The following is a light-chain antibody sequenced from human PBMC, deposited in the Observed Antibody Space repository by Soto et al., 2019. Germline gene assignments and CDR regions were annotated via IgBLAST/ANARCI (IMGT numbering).Light chain of an antibody. Sequence: DIGMTQSPSSLSASVGDRVTITCRASQNINTYLNWYQQKPGKAPNLLIYGASNLQSGVPSRFSGSGSGTEFTLTITNLKPEDFATFYCQQTYNTPQTFGHGTKVEFK. V-gene: IGKV1-39*01. CDR1: QNINTY. CDR2: GAS. J-gene: IGKJ1*01. CDR3: QQTYNTPQT.